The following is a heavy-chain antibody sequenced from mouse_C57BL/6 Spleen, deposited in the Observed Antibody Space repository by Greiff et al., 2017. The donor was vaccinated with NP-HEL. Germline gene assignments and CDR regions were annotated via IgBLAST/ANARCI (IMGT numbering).Heavy chain of an antibody. CDR3: ALYGNYGDWFAY. V-gene: IGHV1-18*01. CDR2: INPNNGGT. CDR1: GYTFTDYN. Sequence: VHVKQSGPELVKPGASVKIPCKASGYTFTDYNMDWVKQSHGKSLEWIGDINPNNGGTIYNQKFKGKATLTVDKSSSTAYMELRSLTSEDTAVYYCALYGNYGDWFAYWGQGTLVTVSA. J-gene: IGHJ3*01. D-gene: IGHD2-1*01.